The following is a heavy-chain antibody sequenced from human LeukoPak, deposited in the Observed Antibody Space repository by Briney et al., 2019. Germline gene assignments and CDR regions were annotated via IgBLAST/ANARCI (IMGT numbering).Heavy chain of an antibody. V-gene: IGHV3-33*08. D-gene: IGHD3-10*01. J-gene: IGHJ3*02. CDR2: IWHGQKKE. Sequence: GTSLRLSCAASGFTFTKYGMHWVRQAPGKGLEWVAVIWHGQKKEYYADSVKGRFTISRDNSKNTLDLQMRSLRAEDTAVYYCARADNGSGSYAFDIWGQGTRVTVSS. CDR3: ARADNGSGSYAFDI. CDR1: GFTFTKYG.